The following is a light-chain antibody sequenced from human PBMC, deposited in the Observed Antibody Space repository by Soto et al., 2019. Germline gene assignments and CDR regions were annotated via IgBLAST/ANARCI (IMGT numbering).Light chain of an antibody. CDR1: QSVSSK. J-gene: IGKJ2*01. CDR2: DAS. V-gene: IGKV3-15*01. Sequence: EIMLTQSPATLSVSPGERATLSCRASQSVSSKLAWYQQRPGQAPRLLIYDASTRATGLPARFSGSGSGTEFTLTISSLQSEDLAVYYCQQYDIWPSYTFGRGTILEIK. CDR3: QQYDIWPSYT.